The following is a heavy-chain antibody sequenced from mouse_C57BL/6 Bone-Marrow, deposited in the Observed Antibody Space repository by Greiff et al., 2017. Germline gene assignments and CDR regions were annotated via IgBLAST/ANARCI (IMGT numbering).Heavy chain of an antibody. CDR1: GFNIKNTY. J-gene: IGHJ4*01. CDR2: IDPANGNT. Sequence: EVKLVESVAELVRPGASVKLSCTASGFNIKNTYMHWVKQRPEQGLEWIGRIDPANGNTKYAPKFQGKATITADTSSNTAYLQLSSLTSEDTAIYYCARSYYSNYDAMDYWGQGTSVTVSS. V-gene: IGHV14-3*01. D-gene: IGHD2-5*01. CDR3: ARSYYSNYDAMDY.